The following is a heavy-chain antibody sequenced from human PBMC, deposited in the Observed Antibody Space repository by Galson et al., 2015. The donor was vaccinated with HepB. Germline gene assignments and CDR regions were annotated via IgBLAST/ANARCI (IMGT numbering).Heavy chain of an antibody. Sequence: SVKVSCKASGGTFSSYAISWVRQAPGQGLEWMGGIIPIFGTANYAQKFQGRVTITADESTSTAYMELSSLRSEDTAVYYCARRVVPAAIPGLYYYGMDVWGQGTTVTVSS. CDR3: ARRVVPAAIPGLYYYGMDV. J-gene: IGHJ6*02. D-gene: IGHD2-2*02. V-gene: IGHV1-69*13. CDR1: GGTFSSYA. CDR2: IIPIFGTA.